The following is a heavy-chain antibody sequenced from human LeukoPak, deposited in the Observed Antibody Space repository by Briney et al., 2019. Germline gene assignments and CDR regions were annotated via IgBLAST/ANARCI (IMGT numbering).Heavy chain of an antibody. CDR3: ARSRGYSNEGIEIVH. J-gene: IGHJ4*02. V-gene: IGHV3-21*01. CDR1: GFTFSCYS. D-gene: IGHD5-18*01. Sequence: GGSLRLSCAASGFTFSCYSMNWVRQAPGKGLEWVSFISSRNSYIYYADSVKGRFTISRDNTKNSLYLQMNSLRAEDMAVYYCARSRGYSNEGIEIVHWGQGTLVTVSS. CDR2: ISSRNSYI.